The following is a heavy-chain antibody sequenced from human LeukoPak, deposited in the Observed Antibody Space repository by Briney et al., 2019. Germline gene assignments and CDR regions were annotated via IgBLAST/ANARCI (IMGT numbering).Heavy chain of an antibody. CDR3: AREDIVVVPAAMGRDYYYGMDV. V-gene: IGHV1-3*01. J-gene: IGHJ6*02. D-gene: IGHD2-2*01. CDR1: GYTFTSYS. Sequence: ASVKVSCKASGYTFTSYSMHWVRQAPGQRLEWMGWINAGNGNTKYSQKFQGRVTITADESTSTAYMELSSLRSEDTAVYYCAREDIVVVPAAMGRDYYYGMDVWGQGTTVTVSS. CDR2: INAGNGNT.